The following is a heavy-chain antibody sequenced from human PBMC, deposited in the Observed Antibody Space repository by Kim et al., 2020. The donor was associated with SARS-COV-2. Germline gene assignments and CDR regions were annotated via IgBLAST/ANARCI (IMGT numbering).Heavy chain of an antibody. J-gene: IGHJ4*02. CDR1: GFTFSSYE. D-gene: IGHD4-17*01. CDR2: ISSSGSTI. V-gene: IGHV3-48*03. CDR3: ATSPGKAYGDYEDYFDY. Sequence: GGSLRLSCAASGFTFSSYEMNWVRQAPGKGLEWVSYISSSGSTIYYADSVKGRFTISRDNAKNSLYLQMNSLRAEDTAVYYCATSPGKAYGDYEDYFDYWGQGTLVTVSS.